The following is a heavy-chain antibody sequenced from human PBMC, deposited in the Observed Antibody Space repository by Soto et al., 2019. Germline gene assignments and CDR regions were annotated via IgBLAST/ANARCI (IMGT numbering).Heavy chain of an antibody. D-gene: IGHD2-15*01. CDR2: ISYDGSNK. CDR3: AKIVGEYCSGGSCYPVDAFDI. Sequence: GGSLRLSCAASGFTFSSYGMHWVRQAPGKGLEWVAVISYDGSNKYYADSVKGRFTISRDNSKNTLYLQMNSLRAEDTAVYYCAKIVGEYCSGGSCYPVDAFDIWGQGTMVTVSS. J-gene: IGHJ3*02. V-gene: IGHV3-30*18. CDR1: GFTFSSYG.